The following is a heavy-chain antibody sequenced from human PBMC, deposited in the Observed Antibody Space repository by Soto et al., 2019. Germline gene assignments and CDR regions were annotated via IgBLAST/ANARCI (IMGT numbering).Heavy chain of an antibody. CDR3: ARGWQNFDY. CDR1: GDSVSTNSAT. J-gene: IGHJ4*02. Sequence: QVQLQQSGPGLVKPSQTLSLTCAISGDSVSTNSATWNWIRQSPSRGLEWLGRTYYRSKWYYDYAVSVKSRMTIIPDKSKNQFSLQLNSLTPEDPAVYYCARGWQNFDYWGQGTLVTVSS. V-gene: IGHV6-1*01. D-gene: IGHD6-13*01. CDR2: TYYRSKWYY.